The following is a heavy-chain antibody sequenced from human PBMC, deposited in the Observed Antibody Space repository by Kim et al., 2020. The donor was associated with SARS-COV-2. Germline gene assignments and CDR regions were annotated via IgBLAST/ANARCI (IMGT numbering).Heavy chain of an antibody. V-gene: IGHV1-69*01. D-gene: IGHD3-16*01. CDR3: ASGDPSQYDYVSYFDY. J-gene: IGHJ4*02. Sequence: KFQGRVTITADESTSTAYMELSSLRSEDTAVYYCASGDPSQYDYVSYFDYWGQGTLVTVSS.